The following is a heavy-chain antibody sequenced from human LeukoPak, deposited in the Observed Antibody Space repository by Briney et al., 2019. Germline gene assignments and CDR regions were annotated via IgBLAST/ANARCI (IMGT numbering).Heavy chain of an antibody. D-gene: IGHD2-15*01. V-gene: IGHV1-24*01. CDR3: ATVARPEYCSGGSCHDAFDI. CDR1: GYTLTELS. J-gene: IGHJ3*02. CDR2: FDPEDGET. Sequence: ASVKVSCKVSGYTLTELSMHWVRQAPGKGLEWMGGFDPEDGETIYAQKFQGRVTMTEDTSTDTAYMELSSLRSEDTAVYYCATVARPEYCSGGSCHDAFDIWGQGTMVTVSS.